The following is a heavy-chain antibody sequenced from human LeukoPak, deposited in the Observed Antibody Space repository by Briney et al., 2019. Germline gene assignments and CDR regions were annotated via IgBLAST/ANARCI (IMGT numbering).Heavy chain of an antibody. CDR2: IIPIFGTA. D-gene: IGHD3-9*01. J-gene: IGHJ4*02. CDR1: GGTFSGYA. CDR3: ARATGYDILTGYYGN. Sequence: ASVKVSCKASGGTFSGYAISWVRQAPGQGLEWMGGIIPIFGTANYAQKFQGRVTITADESTSTAYMELSSLRSEDTAVYYCARATGYDILTGYYGNWGQGTLVTVSS. V-gene: IGHV1-69*01.